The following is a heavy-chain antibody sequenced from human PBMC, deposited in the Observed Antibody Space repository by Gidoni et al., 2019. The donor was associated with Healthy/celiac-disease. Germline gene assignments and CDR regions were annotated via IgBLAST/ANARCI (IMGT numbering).Heavy chain of an antibody. J-gene: IGHJ6*03. CDR2: INSDGSST. CDR1: GFTVSRYW. Sequence: EVQLVESGGGLVQPGGSLRLSCAASGFTVSRYWMHWVRQAPGKGLVWVSRINSDGSSTSYADSVKGRFTISRDNAKNTLYLQMNSLRAEDTAVYYCAALRDYYYYYMDVWGKGTTVTVSS. CDR3: AALRDYYYYYMDV. V-gene: IGHV3-74*01. D-gene: IGHD5-12*01.